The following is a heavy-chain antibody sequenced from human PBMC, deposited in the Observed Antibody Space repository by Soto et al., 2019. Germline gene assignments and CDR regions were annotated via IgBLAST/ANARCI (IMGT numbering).Heavy chain of an antibody. D-gene: IGHD6-25*01. V-gene: IGHV3-7*01. J-gene: IGHJ6*02. CDR3: ARVQGIAAVFYGMDV. CDR2: IKQDGSEK. Sequence: VGSLRLSCAASGFTFSSYWMSWVRQAPGKGLEWVANIKQDGSEKYYVDSVKGRFTISRDNAKNSLYLQMNSLRAEDTAVYYCARVQGIAAVFYGMDVWGQGTTVTVSS. CDR1: GFTFSSYW.